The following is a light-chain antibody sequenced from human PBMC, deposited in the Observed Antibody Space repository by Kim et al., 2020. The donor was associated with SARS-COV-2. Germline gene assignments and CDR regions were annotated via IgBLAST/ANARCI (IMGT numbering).Light chain of an antibody. CDR3: QQYYRVPPYT. CDR2: WAS. CDR1: RSILYNSNNKNY. Sequence: ATINCKSSRSILYNSNNKNYLAWYQQKPGQPPKLLIYWASTRESGVPDRFSGSGSGTDFTLTISSLQAEDVAVYYCQQYYRVPPYTFGQGTKLEI. J-gene: IGKJ2*01. V-gene: IGKV4-1*01.